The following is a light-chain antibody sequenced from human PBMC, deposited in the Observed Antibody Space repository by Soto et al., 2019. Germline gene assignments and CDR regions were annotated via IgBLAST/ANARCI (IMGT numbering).Light chain of an antibody. CDR1: QSVSSN. J-gene: IGKJ5*01. CDR2: GAS. V-gene: IGKV3-11*01. CDR3: QQGGNWPLT. Sequence: EIVWTQSPGKMSLSPGERATLSCRASQSVSSNLAWHQQRPGQAPGLLIYGASSRATGIPARFSGSGSGTDFTLTISSLEPEDFAVYYCQQGGNWPLTFGHGRLLEMK.